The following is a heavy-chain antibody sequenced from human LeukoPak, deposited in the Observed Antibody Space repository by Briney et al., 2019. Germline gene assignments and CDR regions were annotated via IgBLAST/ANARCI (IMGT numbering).Heavy chain of an antibody. CDR1: GGTFSSYA. D-gene: IGHD4-17*01. J-gene: IGHJ6*03. Sequence: GASVEVSCKASGGTFSSYAISWVRQAPGQGLEWMGGIIPIFGTANYAQKFQGRVTITADESTSTAYMELSSLRSEDTAVYYCARAIRSGGHYYYYYYMDVWGKGTTVTVSS. CDR2: IIPIFGTA. CDR3: ARAIRSGGHYYYYYYMDV. V-gene: IGHV1-69*13.